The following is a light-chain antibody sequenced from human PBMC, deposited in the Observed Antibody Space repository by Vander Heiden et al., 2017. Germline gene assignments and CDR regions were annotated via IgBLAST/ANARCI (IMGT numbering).Light chain of an antibody. CDR3: QSYDSSDQGV. Sequence: FMLTQPYSLSESPGKTVTISCTAYGGSIAGNYVQWFQQRPGGAPTTVIYEDNRRPSGVPDRFSGSIDRSSNSASLTISGLKTEDEADYYCQSYDSSDQGVFGGGTKLTVL. CDR2: EDN. J-gene: IGLJ2*01. CDR1: GGSIAGNY. V-gene: IGLV6-57*02.